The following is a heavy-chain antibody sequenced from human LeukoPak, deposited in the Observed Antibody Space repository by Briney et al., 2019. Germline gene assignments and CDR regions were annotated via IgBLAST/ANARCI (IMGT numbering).Heavy chain of an antibody. D-gene: IGHD2-15*01. CDR1: GYSFTSYW. J-gene: IGHJ4*02. V-gene: IGHV5-51*01. CDR3: ATVGVVVAATPLNCFDY. CDR2: IYPGDSDT. Sequence: GESLKISCKGSGYSFTSYWIGWVRQMPGKGLEWMGIIYPGDSDTRYSPSFQGQVTISADKSISTAYLQWSSLKASDTAMYYCATVGVVVAATPLNCFDYWGQGTLVTVSS.